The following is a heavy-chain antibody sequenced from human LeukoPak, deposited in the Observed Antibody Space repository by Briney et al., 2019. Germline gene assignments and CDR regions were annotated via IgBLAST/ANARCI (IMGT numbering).Heavy chain of an antibody. J-gene: IGHJ4*02. D-gene: IGHD1-26*01. V-gene: IGHV4-34*01. CDR2: INHSGST. CDR1: GGSFSGYY. CDR3: GVVGVGATREFDY. Sequence: PSETLSLTCAVYGGSFSGYYWSWIRQPPGKGLEWIGEINHSGSTNYNPSLKSRVTISVDTSKNQFSLKLSSVTAADTAVYYCGVVGVGATREFDYWGQGTLVTVSS.